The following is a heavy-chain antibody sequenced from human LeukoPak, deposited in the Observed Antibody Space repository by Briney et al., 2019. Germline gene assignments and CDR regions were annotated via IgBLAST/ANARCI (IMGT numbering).Heavy chain of an antibody. CDR1: GYTFTSYD. Sequence: ASVKVSCKASGYTFTSYDINWVRQATGRGLEWMGWMNPNSGNTGYAQKFQGRVTITRNTSISTAYMELSSLRSEDTAVYYCARCGSSSSCAFDIWGQGTMVTVSS. V-gene: IGHV1-8*03. CDR3: ARCGSSSSCAFDI. J-gene: IGHJ3*02. CDR2: MNPNSGNT. D-gene: IGHD6-6*01.